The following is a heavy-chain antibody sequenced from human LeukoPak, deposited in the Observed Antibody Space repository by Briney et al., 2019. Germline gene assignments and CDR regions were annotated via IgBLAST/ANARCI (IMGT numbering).Heavy chain of an antibody. CDR1: GYTFTGYY. CDR3: ATSTMIVVITEGY. V-gene: IGHV1-2*02. Sequence: GASVKVSCKASGYTFTGYYMHWVRQAPGQGLEWMGWINPNSGGTNYAQKFQGRVTMTGDTSINTAYMDLSRLRSDDTAVYYCATSTMIVVITEGYWGQGTLVTVSS. D-gene: IGHD3-22*01. CDR2: INPNSGGT. J-gene: IGHJ4*02.